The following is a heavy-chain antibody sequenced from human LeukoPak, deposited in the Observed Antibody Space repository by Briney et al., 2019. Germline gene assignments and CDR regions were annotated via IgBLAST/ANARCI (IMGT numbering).Heavy chain of an antibody. CDR2: ISSSSSTI. CDR1: GFTFSSYS. J-gene: IGHJ6*02. CDR3: ARYTAMAKYYYYGMDV. Sequence: GGSLRLSCAAPGFTFSSYSMNWVRQAPGKGLEWVSYISSSSSTIYYADSVKGRFTISRDNAKNSLYLQMNSLRAEDTAVYYCARYTAMAKYYYYGMDVWGQGTTVTVSS. D-gene: IGHD5-18*01. V-gene: IGHV3-48*01.